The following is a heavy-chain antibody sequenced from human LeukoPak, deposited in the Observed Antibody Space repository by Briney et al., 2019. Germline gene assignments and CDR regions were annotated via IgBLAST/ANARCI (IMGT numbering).Heavy chain of an antibody. CDR2: INPNSGGT. CDR1: GYTFTGYY. CDR3: ARGHFWSGYYIYSLDY. Sequence: ASVKVSCKASGYTFTGYYMHWVRQAPGQGLEWMGWINPNSGGTNYAQKFQGRVTMTRDTSISTAYMELSSLRSEDTAVYYCARGHFWSGYYIYSLDYWGQGTLVTVSS. V-gene: IGHV1-2*02. D-gene: IGHD3-3*02. J-gene: IGHJ4*02.